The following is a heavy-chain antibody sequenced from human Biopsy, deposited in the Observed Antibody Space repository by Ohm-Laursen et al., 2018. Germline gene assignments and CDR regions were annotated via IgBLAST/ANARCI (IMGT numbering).Heavy chain of an antibody. J-gene: IGHJ4*02. CDR1: GYTFTNYG. CDR2: INCKTGAT. CDR3: ARDPLNGRKHFDY. V-gene: IGHV1-2*02. D-gene: IGHD2-8*01. Sequence: ASVKVSCNVSGYTFTNYGISWVRQAPGQGLEWLGYINCKTGATNYAQKFQGTVTMTRETSISTAYLALGSLRSADTAIYYCARDPLNGRKHFDYWGQGSLVTVSP.